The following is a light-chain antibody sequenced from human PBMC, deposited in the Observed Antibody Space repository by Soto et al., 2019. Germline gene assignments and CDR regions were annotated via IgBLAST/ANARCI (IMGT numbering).Light chain of an antibody. CDR1: QTVSNNY. CDR2: GAS. Sequence: EIVLTQSPGNLSLSAGERATLSCRASQTVSNNYLAWYQQKPGQVPTVLLYGASNRATGIPDRFSGSGSGTDFTLTISRLEPEDFAVYYCQRYDTSPTFGQGTRVEIK. V-gene: IGKV3-20*01. CDR3: QRYDTSPT. J-gene: IGKJ1*01.